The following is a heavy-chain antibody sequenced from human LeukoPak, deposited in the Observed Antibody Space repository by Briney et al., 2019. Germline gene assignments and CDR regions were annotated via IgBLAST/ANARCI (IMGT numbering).Heavy chain of an antibody. D-gene: IGHD3-16*01. Sequence: ASVKVSCKASGYTFTGYYMHWVRQAPGQGLEWMGWINPNSGGTNYAQKFQGRVTMTRDTSISTAYMELSRLRSDDTAMYYCARGSHRLYDYVWGTYESKDYWGQGTLVTVSS. CDR3: ARGSHRLYDYVWGTYESKDY. CDR1: GYTFTGYY. CDR2: INPNSGGT. V-gene: IGHV1-2*02. J-gene: IGHJ4*02.